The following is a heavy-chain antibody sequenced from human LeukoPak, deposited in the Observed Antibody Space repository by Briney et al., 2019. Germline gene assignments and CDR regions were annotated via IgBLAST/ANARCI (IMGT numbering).Heavy chain of an antibody. CDR1: GLTFRDAW. CDR2: IKAGGTT. J-gene: IGHJ5*02. V-gene: IGHV3-15*01. Sequence: GGSLRLSGGSTGLTFRDAWVNWVRQAPGKGLDWVGRIKAGGTTDYAAPVQGRFIMSRDDSKNTLYLRMNSLKTEDTAVYYCAHVDVVEDRSGSWGQGTLVTVSS. D-gene: IGHD5-12*01. CDR3: AHVDVVEDRSGS.